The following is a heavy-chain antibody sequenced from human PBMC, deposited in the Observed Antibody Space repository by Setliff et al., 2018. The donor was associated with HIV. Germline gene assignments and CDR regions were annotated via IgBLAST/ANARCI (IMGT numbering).Heavy chain of an antibody. J-gene: IGHJ6*03. CDR3: ARARGGCSGGSCPAHHYYYYMDV. V-gene: IGHV4-39*01. CDR1: GGSISTGGYY. D-gene: IGHD2-15*01. Sequence: SETLSLTCSVSGGSISTGGYYWGWIRQPPGKGLDWIGSIYYSGSTYYNPSLKSRVTISVDTSKNQFSLKLSSVTAADTAVYYCARARGGCSGGSCPAHHYYYYMDVWGKGTTVTVSS. CDR2: IYYSGST.